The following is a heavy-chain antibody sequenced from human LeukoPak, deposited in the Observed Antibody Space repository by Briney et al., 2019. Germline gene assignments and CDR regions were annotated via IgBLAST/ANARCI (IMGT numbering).Heavy chain of an antibody. V-gene: IGHV3-23*01. CDR3: AKDVYGDYGGLDY. J-gene: IGHJ4*02. D-gene: IGHD4-23*01. CDR2: IRGSDGST. CDR1: GFPSSTYA. Sequence: GGSLRLSCAASGFPSSTYAMSWVRQAPGKGPEWVSSIRGSDGSTYYAGSVKGRFAISRDNSKNTLYLQMNSLRAEDTAVYYCAKDVYGDYGGLDYWGQGTLVTVSS.